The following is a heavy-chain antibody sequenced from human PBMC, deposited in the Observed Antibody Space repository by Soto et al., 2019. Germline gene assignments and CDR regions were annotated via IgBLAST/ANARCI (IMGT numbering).Heavy chain of an antibody. CDR2: ISAYNDNT. CDR1: GYTFTNYD. J-gene: IGHJ4*02. Sequence: GASVKVSCKASGYTFTNYDITWVRQAPGQGLEWMGRISAYNDNTNYAQRLQGRVTLTTDTSTSTAYMELRTLRSDDTAVYYCARDAHFLFDYWGQGTLVTVSS. CDR3: ARDAHFLFDY. V-gene: IGHV1-18*04.